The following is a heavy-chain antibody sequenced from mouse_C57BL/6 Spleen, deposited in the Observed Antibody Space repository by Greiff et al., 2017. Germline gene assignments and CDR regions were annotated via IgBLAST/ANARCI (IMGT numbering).Heavy chain of an antibody. CDR1: GYTFTSYG. CDR3: ASVYGSRYFDV. CDR2: IYIGNGYT. D-gene: IGHD1-1*01. Sequence: VQLQQSGAELVRPGSSVKMSCKTSGYTFTSYGINWVKQRPGQGLEWIGYIYIGNGYTEYTEKFKGKATLTSDTSTSTAYMQLSSLTSEDSAMYFCASVYGSRYFDVWGTGTTVTVSS. V-gene: IGHV1-58*01. J-gene: IGHJ1*03.